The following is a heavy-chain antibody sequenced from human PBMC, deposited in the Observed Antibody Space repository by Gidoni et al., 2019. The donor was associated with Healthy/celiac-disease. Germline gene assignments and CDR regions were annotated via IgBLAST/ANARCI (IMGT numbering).Heavy chain of an antibody. D-gene: IGHD6-19*01. Sequence: EVQLVESGGGLVQPGRSLRLSCAASGFTFDAYAMHWVRQAPGKGLEWVSGISWNSGSIGYADSVKGRFTNSRDNAKNSLYLQMNSLRAEDTALYYCAKSGNGYSSGPYYFDYWGQGTLVTVSS. CDR1: GFTFDAYA. J-gene: IGHJ4*02. V-gene: IGHV3-9*01. CDR2: ISWNSGSI. CDR3: AKSGNGYSSGPYYFDY.